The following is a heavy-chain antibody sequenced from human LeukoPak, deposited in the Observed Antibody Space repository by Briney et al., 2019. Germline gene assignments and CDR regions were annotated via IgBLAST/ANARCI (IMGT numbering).Heavy chain of an antibody. D-gene: IGHD3-16*01. Sequence: PGGSLRLSCAAPGFTFSSYGMHWVRQAPGKGLEWVAVIWYDGSNKYYADSVKGRFTISRDNSKNTLYLQMNSLRAEDTAVYYCARAHYDYVWGSPDYWGQGTLVTVSS. CDR2: IWYDGSNK. V-gene: IGHV3-33*01. CDR1: GFTFSSYG. CDR3: ARAHYDYVWGSPDY. J-gene: IGHJ4*02.